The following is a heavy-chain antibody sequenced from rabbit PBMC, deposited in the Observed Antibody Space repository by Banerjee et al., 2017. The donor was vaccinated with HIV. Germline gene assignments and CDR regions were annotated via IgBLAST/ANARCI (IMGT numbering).Heavy chain of an antibody. Sequence: QEQLGESGGDLVKPGASLTLTCTASGFSFSSSYWICWVRQAPGKGLEWIACIYAGSSGSTYYASWAKGRFTISKTSSTTVTLQMTSLTAADTATYFCARGDYYGYGYAGYAHVTEGYYFKLWGQGTLVTVS. CDR2: IYAGSSGST. CDR1: GFSFSSSYW. J-gene: IGHJ4*01. CDR3: ARGDYYGYGYAGYAHVTEGYYFKL. V-gene: IGHV1S45*01. D-gene: IGHD6-1*01.